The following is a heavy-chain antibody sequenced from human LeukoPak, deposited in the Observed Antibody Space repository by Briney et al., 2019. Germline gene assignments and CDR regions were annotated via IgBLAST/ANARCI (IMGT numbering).Heavy chain of an antibody. Sequence: SETLSLTCAVYGVSFGAFHWNWIRQSPAKGLEWLGEMKQSGTPRYNPSLQSRVTISVGKSKNQFSLNVRSVTAADTAVYYCASRPFLYGFRTYFDNWAQGTLVTVSS. J-gene: IGHJ4*02. CDR1: GVSFGAFH. CDR3: ASRPFLYGFRTYFDN. D-gene: IGHD3-10*01. V-gene: IGHV4-34*01. CDR2: MKQSGTP.